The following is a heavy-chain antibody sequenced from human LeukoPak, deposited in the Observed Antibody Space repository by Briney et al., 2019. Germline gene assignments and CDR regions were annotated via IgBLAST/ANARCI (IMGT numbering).Heavy chain of an antibody. V-gene: IGHV3-48*01. CDR1: GFTFSSYS. CDR3: ARVRRDGYNYVYFDY. CDR2: ISSSSSTI. D-gene: IGHD5-24*01. Sequence: GGSLRLSCAASGFTFSSYSINWVRQAPGKGLEWVSYISSSSSTIYYADSVKGRFTISRDNAKNSLYLQMNSLRAEDTAVYYCARVRRDGYNYVYFDYWGQGTLVTVSS. J-gene: IGHJ4*02.